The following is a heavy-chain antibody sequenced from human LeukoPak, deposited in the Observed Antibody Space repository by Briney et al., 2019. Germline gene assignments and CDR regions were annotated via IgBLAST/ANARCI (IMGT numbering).Heavy chain of an antibody. Sequence: GRSLRLSCAASGVTFSTHTMNWVRQAPGQGLEWLSYITTTSAMSYADSVKGRFTISRDNAKTSLYLQMNSLRDEDTAVYFCVRDQFYSFDYWGQGALVTVSS. CDR1: GVTFSTHT. J-gene: IGHJ4*02. V-gene: IGHV3-48*02. D-gene: IGHD2/OR15-2a*01. CDR2: ITTTSAM. CDR3: VRDQFYSFDY.